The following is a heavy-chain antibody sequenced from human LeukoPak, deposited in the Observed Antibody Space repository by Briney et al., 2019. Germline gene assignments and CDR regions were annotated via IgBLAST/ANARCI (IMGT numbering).Heavy chain of an antibody. V-gene: IGHV3-11*01. D-gene: IGHD2-2*01. CDR1: GFTFSDYY. J-gene: IGHJ4*02. CDR2: ISSSGSTI. Sequence: GGSLRLSCAASGFTFSDYYMSWIRQAPGKGLEWVSYISSSGSTIYYADSVKGRFTISRDNAKNSLYLQMNSLRAEDTAVYYCARDYCSSTSCYLSGNDYWGQGTLVTVSS. CDR3: ARDYCSSTSCYLSGNDY.